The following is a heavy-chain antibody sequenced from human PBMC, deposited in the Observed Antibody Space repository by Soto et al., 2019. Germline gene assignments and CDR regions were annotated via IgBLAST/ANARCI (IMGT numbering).Heavy chain of an antibody. CDR2: IYYSGST. V-gene: IGHV4-59*08. J-gene: IGHJ5*02. Sequence: QVQLQESGPGLVKPSETLSLTCTVSGGSISSYYWSWIRQPPGKGLEWIGYIYYSGSTNYNPSLTSRVTISVDTSKNQFSLKLSSVTAADTAVYSCASGYDILGPWGQGTLVTVSS. CDR3: ASGYDILGP. CDR1: GGSISSYY. D-gene: IGHD3-9*01.